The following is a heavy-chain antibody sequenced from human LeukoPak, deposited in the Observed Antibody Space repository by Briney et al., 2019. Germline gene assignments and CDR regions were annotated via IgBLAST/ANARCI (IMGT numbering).Heavy chain of an antibody. V-gene: IGHV3-23*01. Sequence: GGSLRLSCAASGFTFSSYAMSWVRQAPGKGLELVSAISGSGGSTYYADSVKGRFTISRDNSKNTLYLQMNSPRAEDTAVYYCATSSHKLAATGTVYFDYWGQGTLVTVSS. J-gene: IGHJ4*02. CDR2: ISGSGGST. CDR1: GFTFSSYA. D-gene: IGHD6-13*01. CDR3: ATSSHKLAATGTVYFDY.